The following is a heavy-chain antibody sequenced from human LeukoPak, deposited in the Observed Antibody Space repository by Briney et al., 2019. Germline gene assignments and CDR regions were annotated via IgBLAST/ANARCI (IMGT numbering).Heavy chain of an antibody. D-gene: IGHD2-15*01. CDR1: GGSFSGYY. V-gene: IGHV4-34*01. J-gene: IGHJ6*04. CDR2: INHSGST. Sequence: SETLSLTCAVYGGSFSGYYWSWIRQPPGKGLEWIGEINHSGSTNYNPSLKSRVTISVDTSKNRFSLKLSSVTAADTAVYYCARGLGYCSGGSCYGMDVWGKGTTVTVSS. CDR3: ARGLGYCSGGSCYGMDV.